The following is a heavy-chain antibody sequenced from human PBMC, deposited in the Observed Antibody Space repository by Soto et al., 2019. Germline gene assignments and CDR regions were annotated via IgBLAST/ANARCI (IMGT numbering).Heavy chain of an antibody. V-gene: IGHV3-30*03. CDR1: GFAFSSFG. D-gene: IGHD2-8*01. CDR2: LSYDASDK. CDR3: ASPRCVSAPCYLEVDN. Sequence: GGSLRLSCAASGFAFSSFGMHWVRQAPGKGLEWVALLSYDASDKYYAHSVRGRFTISRDDSMNTVYLQMNSLGTEDTALYYCASPRCVSAPCYLEVDNWGHGTLVTVSS. J-gene: IGHJ4*01.